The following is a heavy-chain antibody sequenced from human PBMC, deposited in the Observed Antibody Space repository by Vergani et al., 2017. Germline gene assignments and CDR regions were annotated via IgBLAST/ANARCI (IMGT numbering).Heavy chain of an antibody. V-gene: IGHV1-69*13. CDR1: GGTFSNYA. CDR2: TIPLLGTP. Sequence: QVQLVQSGAEVKKPGSSVKVSCKTSGGTFSNYAISWVRQAPGQGVEWMGGTIPLLGTPNYAQMFQGRVTFTADDSTSAAYMERSSLRSEDTAVYYCATGRYDYSYRDVWGKGTAVTVS. J-gene: IGHJ6*03. CDR3: ATGRYDYSYRDV.